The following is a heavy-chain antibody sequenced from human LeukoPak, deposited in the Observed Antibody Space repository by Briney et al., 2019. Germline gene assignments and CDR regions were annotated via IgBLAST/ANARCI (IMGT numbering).Heavy chain of an antibody. Sequence: VASVKVSCKASGGTFSSYAISWVRQAPGQGLEWMGGIIPIFGTANYAQKFQGRVTITTDESTSTAYMELSSLRSEDTAVYYCARDRYSSSSGRYFDYWGQGTLVTVSS. J-gene: IGHJ4*02. D-gene: IGHD6-6*01. CDR3: ARDRYSSSSGRYFDY. CDR1: GGTFSSYA. CDR2: IIPIFGTA. V-gene: IGHV1-69*05.